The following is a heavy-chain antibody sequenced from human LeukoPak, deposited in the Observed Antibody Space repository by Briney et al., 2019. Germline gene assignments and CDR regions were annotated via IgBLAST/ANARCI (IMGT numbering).Heavy chain of an antibody. D-gene: IGHD3-16*01. J-gene: IGHJ4*02. CDR3: AKDNSVNSYDYVWGSYHSD. Sequence: GGSLRLSCAASGFTFSSYGMSWVRQAPGKGLEWVSAISGSGGSTYYADSVKGRFTISRDNSKNTLYLQMNSLRAEDTAVYYCAKDNSVNSYDYVWGSYHSDWGQGTLVTVSS. CDR1: GFTFSSYG. CDR2: ISGSGGST. V-gene: IGHV3-23*01.